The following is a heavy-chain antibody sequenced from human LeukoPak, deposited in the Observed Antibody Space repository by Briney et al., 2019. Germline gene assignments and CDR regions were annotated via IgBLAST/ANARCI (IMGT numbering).Heavy chain of an antibody. CDR2: INSDGSST. D-gene: IGHD3-16*01. CDR1: GFTFSSYW. V-gene: IGHV3-74*01. Sequence: GGSLRLSCAASGFTFSSYWMHWVRQAPGKGLVWVSRINSDGSSTSYADSVKGRFTISRDNAKKTLYLQMNSLRAEDTAVYYCTLDYVWGDAFDIWGQGTMVTVSS. CDR3: TLDYVWGDAFDI. J-gene: IGHJ3*02.